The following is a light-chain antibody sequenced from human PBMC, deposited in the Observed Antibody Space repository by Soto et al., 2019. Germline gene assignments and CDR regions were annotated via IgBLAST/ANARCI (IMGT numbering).Light chain of an antibody. CDR3: HKYNSAPFT. V-gene: IGKV1-27*01. J-gene: IGKJ3*01. CDR2: VAS. CDR1: QGISNY. Sequence: DIQMTQSPSSLSASVGDRVTITCRASQGISNYLAWYQQKTGKVPKLLIYVASTLQSGVPSRFSGSGSRTDFSLTISSLQPEDVATYYCHKYNSAPFTFGPGTKVDIK.